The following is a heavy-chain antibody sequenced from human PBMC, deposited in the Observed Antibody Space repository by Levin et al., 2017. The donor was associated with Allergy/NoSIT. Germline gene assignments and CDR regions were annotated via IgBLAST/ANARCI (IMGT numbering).Heavy chain of an antibody. J-gene: IGHJ3*02. V-gene: IGHV4-34*01. CDR3: ARRKRDPRTMWLVQHDAFDI. D-gene: IGHD6-19*01. CDR1: GGSFSGYY. CDR2: INHSGST. Sequence: KSGGSLRLSCAVYGGSFSGYYWSWIRQPPGKGLEWIGEINHSGSTNYNPSLKSRVTISVDTSKNQISLKLSSVTAADTAVYYCARRKRDPRTMWLVQHDAFDIWGQGTMVTVSS.